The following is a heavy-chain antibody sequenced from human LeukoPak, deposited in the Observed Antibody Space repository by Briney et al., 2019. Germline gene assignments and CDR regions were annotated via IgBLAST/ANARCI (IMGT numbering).Heavy chain of an antibody. CDR1: GGSISSYY. D-gene: IGHD3-22*01. Sequence: ASETLSLTCTVSGGSISSYYWGWIRQPPGKGLEWIGSIYYGGSTYYNPSLKSRVTISVDTSKRQFSLKLTSVIAADTAVYYCARHRYYYDSSGSTLPWFDPWGQGTLVTVSS. V-gene: IGHV4-39*01. CDR2: IYYGGST. J-gene: IGHJ5*02. CDR3: ARHRYYYDSSGSTLPWFDP.